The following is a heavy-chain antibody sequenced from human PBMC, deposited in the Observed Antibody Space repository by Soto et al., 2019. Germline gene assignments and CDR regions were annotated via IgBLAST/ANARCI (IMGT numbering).Heavy chain of an antibody. CDR3: PGAVESGY. D-gene: IGHD2-8*02. V-gene: IGHV3-30*03. Sequence: QVQLVESGGGVVQPGRSLRLSCAVSGFTVSTYGMHWVRQAPGKGLEWVAVISRDGGTKYYADSVKGRFTISRDNSWNPLFLEMNSLRSEDMAVYYCPGAVESGYWGQGTLVTVS. CDR1: GFTVSTYG. J-gene: IGHJ4*02. CDR2: ISRDGGTK.